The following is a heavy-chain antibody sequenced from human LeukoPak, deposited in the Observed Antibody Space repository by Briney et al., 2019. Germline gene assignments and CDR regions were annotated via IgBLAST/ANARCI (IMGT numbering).Heavy chain of an antibody. CDR1: GYTFTSYG. D-gene: IGHD5-12*01. CDR3: ARGGYSGLFDY. V-gene: IGHV1-18*04. Sequence: ASVKVSFKSSGYTFTSYGISWVRQTPGQGLEWMGWISAYNGNTNYAQKLQGRVTMTTDTSTSTAYMELRSLRSDDTNVYYCARGGYSGLFDYWGQGTLVTVSS. CDR2: ISAYNGNT. J-gene: IGHJ4*02.